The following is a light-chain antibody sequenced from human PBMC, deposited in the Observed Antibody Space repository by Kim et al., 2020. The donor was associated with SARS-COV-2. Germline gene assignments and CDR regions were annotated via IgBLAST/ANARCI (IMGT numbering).Light chain of an antibody. CDR3: QSYDSSDWV. J-gene: IGLJ3*02. Sequence: FMLTQPHSVSESPGKTVTISCTRSSGSIASNYVQWYQQRPGSAPTTVIYEDNQRPSGVPDRFSGSIDSSSNSASLTIFGLKTEDEADYYCQSYDSSDWVFGGGTQLTVL. CDR1: SGSIASNY. V-gene: IGLV6-57*04. CDR2: EDN.